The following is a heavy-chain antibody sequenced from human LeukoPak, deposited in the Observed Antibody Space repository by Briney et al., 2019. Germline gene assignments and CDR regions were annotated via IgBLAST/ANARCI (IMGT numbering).Heavy chain of an antibody. Sequence: SETLSLTCTVSGGSIRSYYWSWSRQPPGKGLEWIGYIYYSGSTNYDPSLKSRVTISVDTSKNQFSLKLSSVTAADTAVYYCASLGFDYWGQGTLVTVSS. J-gene: IGHJ4*02. CDR1: GGSIRSYY. CDR3: ASLGFDY. V-gene: IGHV4-59*08. CDR2: IYYSGST.